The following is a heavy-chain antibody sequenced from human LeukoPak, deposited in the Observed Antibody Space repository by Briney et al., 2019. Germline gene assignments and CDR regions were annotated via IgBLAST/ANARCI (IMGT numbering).Heavy chain of an antibody. CDR2: INHSGST. V-gene: IGHV4-34*01. CDR3: ARGSLLYFFDY. D-gene: IGHD2-21*01. J-gene: IGHJ4*02. CDR1: GGSFSGYY. Sequence: SETLSLTCAVYGGSFSGYYWSWIRQPPGKGLEWIGEINHSGSTNYNPSLKSRVTISVDTSKNQFSLKLSSVTAADTAVYYCARGSLLYFFDYWGQGTLVTVSS.